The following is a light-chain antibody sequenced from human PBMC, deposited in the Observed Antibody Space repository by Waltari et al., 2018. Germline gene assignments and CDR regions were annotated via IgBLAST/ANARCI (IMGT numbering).Light chain of an antibody. CDR2: DDA. Sequence: SYVLTQPPSVSVAPGQTARITCGGNRVGGKSVHWYQQKPGQAPVMVVYDDADRPSGIPERFSGSNSGNTATLTISRVEAGDEADYYCQVWDSDTDHPVFGGGTKLTVL. V-gene: IGLV3-21*02. CDR3: QVWDSDTDHPV. J-gene: IGLJ2*01. CDR1: RVGGKS.